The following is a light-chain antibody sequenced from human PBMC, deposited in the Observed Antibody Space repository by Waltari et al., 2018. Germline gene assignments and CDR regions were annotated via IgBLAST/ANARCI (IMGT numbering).Light chain of an antibody. Sequence: SYELTQPPSVSVSPGQTAIITCSGDKLGDKFASWYQRKPGQSPLLVIYQDTRRPSGVRGRFSGHNSGNTATLTISGTQAMDEADYYCQAWDRTTGVFGTGTKVTVL. CDR2: QDT. CDR3: QAWDRTTGV. J-gene: IGLJ1*01. CDR1: KLGDKF. V-gene: IGLV3-1*01.